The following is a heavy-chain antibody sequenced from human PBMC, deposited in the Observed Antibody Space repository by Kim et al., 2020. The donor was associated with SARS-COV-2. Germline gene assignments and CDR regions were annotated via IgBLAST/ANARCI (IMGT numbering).Heavy chain of an antibody. CDR1: GFTLSTCA. Sequence: GGSLRLSCVASGFTLSTCAMTWVRQAPWKGLEWVSSISARGVKYYADSVKGRFTVSRDSSKYTLDLQMNSLRAEDTALYYCATRPCDGGYAPGDYWGQGTLVTVSS. CDR3: ATRPCDGGYAPGDY. CDR2: ISARGVK. D-gene: IGHD2-2*01. V-gene: IGHV3-23*01. J-gene: IGHJ4*02.